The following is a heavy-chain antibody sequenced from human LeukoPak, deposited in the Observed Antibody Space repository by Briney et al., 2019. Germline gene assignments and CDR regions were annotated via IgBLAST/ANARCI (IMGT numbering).Heavy chain of an antibody. CDR3: AKDLYDSSGYHFDY. Sequence: GGSLRLSCAASGFTVSSNYMSWVRQAPGKGLEWVSAISGSGGSTYYADSVKGRFTISRDNSKNTLYLQMNSLRAEDTAVYYCAKDLYDSSGYHFDYWGQGTLVTVSS. D-gene: IGHD3-22*01. CDR2: ISGSGGST. J-gene: IGHJ4*02. CDR1: GFTVSSNY. V-gene: IGHV3-23*01.